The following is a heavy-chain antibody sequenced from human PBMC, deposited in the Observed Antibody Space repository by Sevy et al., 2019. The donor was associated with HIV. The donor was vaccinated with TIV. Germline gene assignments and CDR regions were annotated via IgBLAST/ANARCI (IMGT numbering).Heavy chain of an antibody. V-gene: IGHV4-59*01. D-gene: IGHD4-17*01. Sequence: SETLSLTCTVSGGSISSYYWSWIRQPPGKGLEWIGYIYYSGSTNYNPTLKSRVTISVDTSKNQFSLKLSSVTAADTAVYYCARRDYGDYFGYYYYYMDVWGKGTTVTVSS. J-gene: IGHJ6*03. CDR1: GGSISSYY. CDR3: ARRDYGDYFGYYYYYMDV. CDR2: IYYSGST.